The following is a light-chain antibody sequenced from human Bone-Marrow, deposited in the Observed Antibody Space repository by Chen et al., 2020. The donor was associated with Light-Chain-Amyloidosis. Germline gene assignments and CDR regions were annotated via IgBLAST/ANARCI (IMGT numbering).Light chain of an antibody. CDR2: ENN. Sequence: VLTQPPSVSAAPGQKVTITCSGSNSNIGINYVSWYQQLPGTSPKLLIYENNQRPSEIPDRFAGSKSGTSATLGVAGLQTGDEADYYCATWDSSLTVWMFGGGTKLTVL. CDR3: ATWDSSLTVWM. CDR1: NSNIGINY. J-gene: IGLJ3*02. V-gene: IGLV1-51*02.